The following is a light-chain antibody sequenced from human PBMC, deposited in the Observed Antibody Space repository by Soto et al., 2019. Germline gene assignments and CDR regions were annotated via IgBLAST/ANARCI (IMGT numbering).Light chain of an antibody. Sequence: DIEMTQSPSSLSASVGDRVTITCQASQDISNYLNWYQQKTGRASKLLIYDASSLESGVSSRFSGSGSGTHFTFTISSLQPDDIATYYCQQYEDFPLTFGQGTRLDIK. J-gene: IGKJ5*01. CDR3: QQYEDFPLT. CDR2: DAS. CDR1: QDISNY. V-gene: IGKV1-33*01.